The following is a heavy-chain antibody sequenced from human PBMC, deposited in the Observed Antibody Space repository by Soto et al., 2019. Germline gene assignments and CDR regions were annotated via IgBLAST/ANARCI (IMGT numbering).Heavy chain of an antibody. J-gene: IGHJ4*02. CDR3: ARRDWSGSTSHFYFDY. CDR1: GGSISSYY. V-gene: IGHV4-59*12. CDR2: IYYSGST. Sequence: SETLSLTCTVSGGSISSYYWSWIRQPPGKGLEWIGYIYYSGSTNYNPSLKSRVAMSVDTSKNQFSLKLTSATAADTAVYYCARRDWSGSTSHFYFDYWGQGVLVTVSS. D-gene: IGHD3-9*01.